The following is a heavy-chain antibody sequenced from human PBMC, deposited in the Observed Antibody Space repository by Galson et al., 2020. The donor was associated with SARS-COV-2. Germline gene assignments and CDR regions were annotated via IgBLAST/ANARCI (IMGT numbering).Heavy chain of an antibody. CDR1: GFSVSANY. J-gene: IGHJ6*02. D-gene: IGHD2-2*01. Sequence: GESLKISCAASGFSVSANYMSWVRQAPGGGLEWVSSLYSGGATYYTDSVKGRFTISRDNSKNTLDLQMNSLRADDTAVYYCARGIQSSCFRCYGMDVWGQGTTVTVS. V-gene: IGHV3-53*01. CDR3: ARGIQSSCFRCYGMDV. CDR2: LYSGGAT.